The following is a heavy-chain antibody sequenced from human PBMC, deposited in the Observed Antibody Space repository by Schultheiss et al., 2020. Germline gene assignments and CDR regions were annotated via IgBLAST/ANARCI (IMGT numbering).Heavy chain of an antibody. Sequence: ASVKVSCKASGYTFTSYGISWVRQAPGQGLEWMGWISAKNGNTNYAQKLQGRVTMTTDTTTSTAYMELRSLRSDDTAVYYCARVDSSGKGGYFDYWGQGTTVTVSS. CDR1: GYTFTSYG. CDR2: ISAKNGNT. CDR3: ARVDSSGKGGYFDY. J-gene: IGHJ4*03. D-gene: IGHD3-22*01. V-gene: IGHV1-18*01.